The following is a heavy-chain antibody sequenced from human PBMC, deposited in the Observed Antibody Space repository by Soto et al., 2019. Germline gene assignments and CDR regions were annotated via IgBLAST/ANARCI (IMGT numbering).Heavy chain of an antibody. CDR1: DGSINNGDW. Sequence: QVQLQESGTGLVEPSGTLSLTCNVYDGSINNGDWCSWVRQPPGKGLEWIGEVYHNGNSNYNASLRPRLTVSVDKSRNQFPLRLTSVTPADTAVYYCATRGIVGPIYWGQGTLVTVSS. CDR3: ATRGIVGPIY. D-gene: IGHD1-26*01. V-gene: IGHV4-4*02. CDR2: VYHNGNS. J-gene: IGHJ4*02.